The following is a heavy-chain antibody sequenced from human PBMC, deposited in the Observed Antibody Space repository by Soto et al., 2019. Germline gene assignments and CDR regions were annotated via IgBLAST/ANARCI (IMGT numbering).Heavy chain of an antibody. CDR1: GFTFSSYA. J-gene: IGHJ4*02. CDR2: ISYDERKK. CDR3: ARGLGTPVSEVVY. D-gene: IGHD2-8*01. V-gene: IGHV3-30*04. Sequence: GGSLKLSCAASGFTFSSYAMHWVRQGPGKGLEWVAVISYDERKKKNADSVKGRFTISRDNSKNTLYLQMNSLRAEDTAVYYCARGLGTPVSEVVYWGQGTLVTVSS.